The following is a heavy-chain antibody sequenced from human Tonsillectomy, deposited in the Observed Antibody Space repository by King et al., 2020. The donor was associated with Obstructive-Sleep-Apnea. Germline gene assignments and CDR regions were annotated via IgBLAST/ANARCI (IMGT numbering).Heavy chain of an antibody. Sequence: VQLVESGAEVKKPGASVKVSCKASGYTFTSYDINWVRQATGQGLEWMGWMNPNSGNTGYAKNFQGRVTMTRDTSISSAYMELTSLRSEDTAVYYCARGSRVIEIWGQGTMVTVSS. CDR1: GYTFTSYD. V-gene: IGHV1-8*01. CDR2: MNPNSGNT. D-gene: IGHD4-11*01. J-gene: IGHJ3*02. CDR3: ARGSRVIEI.